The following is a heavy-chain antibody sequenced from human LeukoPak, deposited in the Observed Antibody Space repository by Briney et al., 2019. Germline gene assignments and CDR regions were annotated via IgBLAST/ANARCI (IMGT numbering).Heavy chain of an antibody. CDR1: GYTFTGYY. D-gene: IGHD3-10*01. Sequence: ASVKVSCKASGYTFTGYYMHWVRQAPGQGLEWMGWINPNSGGTNYAQKFQGRVTMTRDTSISTAYMELSSLRSEDTAVYYCARGGSLWFGEFPWNYYYYYGMDVWGQGTTVTVSS. CDR2: INPNSGGT. V-gene: IGHV1-2*02. J-gene: IGHJ6*02. CDR3: ARGGSLWFGEFPWNYYYYYGMDV.